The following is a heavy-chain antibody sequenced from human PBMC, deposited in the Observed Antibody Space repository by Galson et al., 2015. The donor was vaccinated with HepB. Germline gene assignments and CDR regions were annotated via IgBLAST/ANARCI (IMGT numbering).Heavy chain of an antibody. D-gene: IGHD3-22*01. CDR1: GFSLSTNGVR. Sequence: PALVNPTQTLTLTCTLSGFSLSTNGVRVGWIRQPTGKALEWLALIYWDDDKRYSPSLKSRLTITKDTSKNQVVLTMTNMDPVDTVTDYWAHRPGAHYYGTSGEFDYWGQGTLVTVSS. CDR2: IYWDDDK. CDR3: AHRPGAHYYGTSGEFDY. V-gene: IGHV2-5*02. J-gene: IGHJ4*02.